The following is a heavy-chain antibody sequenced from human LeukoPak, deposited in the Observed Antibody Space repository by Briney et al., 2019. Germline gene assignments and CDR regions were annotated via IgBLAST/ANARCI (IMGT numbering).Heavy chain of an antibody. CDR3: ARHQEYSSQSRYYYYYGMDV. CDR1: GGSISSSSYS. J-gene: IGHJ6*02. CDR2: IYYSGST. Sequence: PSETLSLTCTVSGGSISSSSYSWGWIRQPPGKGLEWIGSIYYSGSTYYNPSLKSRVTISVDTSKNQFSLKLSSVTAADTAVYYCARHQEYSSQSRYYYYYGMDVWGQGTTVTVSS. V-gene: IGHV4-39*01. D-gene: IGHD6-6*01.